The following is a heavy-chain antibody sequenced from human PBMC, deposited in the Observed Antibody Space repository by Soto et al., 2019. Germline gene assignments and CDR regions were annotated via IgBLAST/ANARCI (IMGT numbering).Heavy chain of an antibody. Sequence: EVQLVESGGGLVQPGGSLRLSCAASGFTFSSYSMNWVRQAPGKGLEWVSYISSSSSTIYYADSVKGRFNITRDNAKNSLYLQMNSLRAEDTVVYYCAAQVSEYYYDLMNWGQGTLVTVSS. CDR3: AAQVSEYYYDLMN. J-gene: IGHJ4*02. V-gene: IGHV3-48*01. CDR1: GFTFSSYS. D-gene: IGHD3-22*01. CDR2: ISSSSSTI.